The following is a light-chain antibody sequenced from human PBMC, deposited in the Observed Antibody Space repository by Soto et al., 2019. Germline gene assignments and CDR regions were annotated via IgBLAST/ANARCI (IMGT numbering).Light chain of an antibody. CDR3: CSNAGSYTYV. V-gene: IGLV2-11*01. Sequence: QSVLTQPRSVSGSPGQSVTISCTGTSSDVGGYNFVSWYQQHPGKAPKLMIYDVNKRPSGVPDRFSGSKSGNTASLTISGLQAEDEADYYCCSNAGSYTYVFGPGTKFTVL. CDR1: SSDVGGYNF. J-gene: IGLJ1*01. CDR2: DVN.